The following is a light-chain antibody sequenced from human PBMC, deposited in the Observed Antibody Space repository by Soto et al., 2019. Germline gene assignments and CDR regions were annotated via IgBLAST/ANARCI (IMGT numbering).Light chain of an antibody. Sequence: DIQMTQSPSSLSASVGESVTITCGASQDISNYLAWYQQRPGKVPQLLIYAASTLQSGVPSRFSGSGSGTDFTLTISSLQLEDATLYYCQRYKSASTFGQGTRLEI. CDR3: QRYKSAST. J-gene: IGKJ5*01. CDR1: QDISNY. V-gene: IGKV1-27*01. CDR2: AAS.